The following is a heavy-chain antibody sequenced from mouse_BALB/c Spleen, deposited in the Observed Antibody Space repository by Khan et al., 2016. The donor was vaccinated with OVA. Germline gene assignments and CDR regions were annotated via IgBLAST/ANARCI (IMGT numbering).Heavy chain of an antibody. J-gene: IGHJ2*01. Sequence: VQLQQSGPGLVAPSQSLSISCTASGFSLTSYGVHWVRQPPGQGLEWLGVIWAGGGTTYNSALMSRLSINKDNPKSQDFVKMISLQTDDTAMYYCARLEDIWGQGTTLTVSA. CDR3: ARLEDI. CDR2: IWAGGGT. V-gene: IGHV2-9*02. CDR1: GFSLTSYG. D-gene: IGHD1-3*01.